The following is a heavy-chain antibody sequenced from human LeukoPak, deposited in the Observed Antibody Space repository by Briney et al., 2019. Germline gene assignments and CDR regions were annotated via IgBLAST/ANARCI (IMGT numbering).Heavy chain of an antibody. CDR1: GGTFSSYA. CDR3: ASGYYPPHTVTTPPYRY. Sequence: SVKVSCKASGGTFSSYAISWVRQAPGQGLEWMGGIIPIFGTANYAQKFQGRVTITADESTSTAYMELSSLRSEDTAVYYCASGYYPPHTVTTPPYRYWGQGTLVTVSS. D-gene: IGHD4-17*01. V-gene: IGHV1-69*13. J-gene: IGHJ4*02. CDR2: IIPIFGTA.